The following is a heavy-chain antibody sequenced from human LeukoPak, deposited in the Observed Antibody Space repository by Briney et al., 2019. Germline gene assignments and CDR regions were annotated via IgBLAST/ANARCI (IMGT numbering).Heavy chain of an antibody. CDR2: ISYSGST. CDR1: DDSISSNDYY. J-gene: IGHJ4*02. Sequence: PSETLSLTCTVSDDSISSNDYYWGWIRQPPGKGLEWIGSISYSGSTYYKPSLKSRVTISVDTSKNQFSLKLSSVTAADTAVYYGAREDNWNYVDWGQGTLVTVSS. CDR3: AREDNWNYVD. D-gene: IGHD1-7*01. V-gene: IGHV4-39*07.